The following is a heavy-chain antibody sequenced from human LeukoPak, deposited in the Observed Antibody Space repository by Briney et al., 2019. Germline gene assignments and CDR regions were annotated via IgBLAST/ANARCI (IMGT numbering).Heavy chain of an antibody. V-gene: IGHV3-48*03. Sequence: GGSLRLSCAASGFTFSSYEMNWVRQAPGRGLEWVSYISSSGSTIYYADSVKGRFTISRDNAKNSLYLQMNSLRAEDTAVYYCAELSITMIGGVWGKGTTVTISS. J-gene: IGHJ6*04. CDR1: GFTFSSYE. CDR2: ISSSGSTI. CDR3: AELSITMIGGV. D-gene: IGHD3-10*02.